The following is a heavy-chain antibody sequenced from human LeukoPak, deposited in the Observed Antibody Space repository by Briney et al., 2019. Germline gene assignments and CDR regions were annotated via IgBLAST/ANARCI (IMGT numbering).Heavy chain of an antibody. CDR3: AKDSGYSYGLDY. V-gene: IGHV3-9*01. CDR1: GFSFDDNA. D-gene: IGHD5-18*01. J-gene: IGHJ4*02. CDR2: IAWNSGSL. Sequence: GGSLRLSCAASGFSFDDNAMHWARQAPGKGLEWVSGIAWNSGSLGYADSVKGRFTVSRDNAKNSLYLQMNSLRAEDTAFYYCAKDSGYSYGLDYWGQGTLVTVSS.